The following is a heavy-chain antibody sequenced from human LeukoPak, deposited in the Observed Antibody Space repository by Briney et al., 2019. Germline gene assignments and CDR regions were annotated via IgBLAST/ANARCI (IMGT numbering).Heavy chain of an antibody. J-gene: IGHJ4*02. D-gene: IGHD2-2*01. CDR2: IYSGGST. Sequence: GGSLLLSCAAAGFIASSNYMSYLRQDAPERLVEVSVIYSGGSTDYADSVKGRFTISRNNSKNTLYLKMNSLRAEDTAVYYCARGGVVPAAMDDYWGQGTLVTVSS. CDR3: ARGGVVPAAMDDY. CDR1: GFIASSNY. V-gene: IGHV3-66*01.